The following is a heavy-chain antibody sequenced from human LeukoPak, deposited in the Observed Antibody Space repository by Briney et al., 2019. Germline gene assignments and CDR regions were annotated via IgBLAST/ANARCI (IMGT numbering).Heavy chain of an antibody. V-gene: IGHV3-53*01. CDR1: GFTVSSTY. CDR2: IYGGGST. CDR3: ARGAVFTDAFDI. J-gene: IGHJ3*02. D-gene: IGHD3-10*01. Sequence: GGSLRLSCAASGFTVSSTYMSWVRQAPGKGLEWVSVIYGGGSTYYADSVKGRFTISRDNAKNSLYLQMNSLRAEDTAVYYCARGAVFTDAFDIWGQGTMVTISS.